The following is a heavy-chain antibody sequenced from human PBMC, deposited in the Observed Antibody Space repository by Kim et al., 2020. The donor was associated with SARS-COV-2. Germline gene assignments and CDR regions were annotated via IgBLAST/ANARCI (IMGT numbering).Heavy chain of an antibody. J-gene: IGHJ5*02. CDR3: ARESSLRARLVDP. CDR2: IYYSGST. V-gene: IGHV4-31*03. D-gene: IGHD6-6*01. CDR1: GGSISSGGYY. Sequence: SETLSLTCTVSGGSISSGGYYWSWIRQHPGKGLEWIGYIYYSGSTYYNPSLKSRVTISVDTSKNQFSLKLSSVTAADTAVYYCARESSLRARLVDPWGQGTLVTVSS.